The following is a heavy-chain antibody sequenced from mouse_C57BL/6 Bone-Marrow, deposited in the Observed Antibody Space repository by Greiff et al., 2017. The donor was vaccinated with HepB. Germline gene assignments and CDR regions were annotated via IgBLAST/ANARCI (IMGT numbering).Heavy chain of an antibody. CDR2: ILPGSGNT. V-gene: IGHV1-9*01. D-gene: IGHD1-1*01. CDR3: ARESSYGSSLNWYFDV. Sequence: QVQLQQSGAELMKPGASVKLSCKATGYTFTGYWIEWVKQRPGHGLEWIGEILPGSGNTNYNEKFKGKDTFTAATSSNKAYMQLSSLTTEDSAIYYCARESSYGSSLNWYFDVWGTGTTVTVSS. J-gene: IGHJ1*03. CDR1: GYTFTGYW.